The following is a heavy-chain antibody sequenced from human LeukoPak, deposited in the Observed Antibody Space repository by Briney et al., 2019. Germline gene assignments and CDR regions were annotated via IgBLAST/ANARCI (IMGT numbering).Heavy chain of an antibody. CDR1: GFTFSSSG. CDR2: IWYDGSNK. V-gene: IGHV3-33*06. D-gene: IGHD5-12*01. Sequence: GGSLRLSCAASGFTFSSSGMHWVRQAPGKGLEWVAVIWYDGSNKYYADSVKGRFTVSRDNSKNTLYLQMNSLRAEDTAVYYCEKDLYRGGVATIRDWGQGTLVTVSS. J-gene: IGHJ4*02. CDR3: EKDLYRGGVATIRD.